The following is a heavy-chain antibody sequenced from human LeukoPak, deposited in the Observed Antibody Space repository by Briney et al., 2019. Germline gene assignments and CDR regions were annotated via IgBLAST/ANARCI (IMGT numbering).Heavy chain of an antibody. J-gene: IGHJ4*02. CDR3: ARESIGWYTPDY. V-gene: IGHV3-21*01. CDR2: ISSSTYI. Sequence: GGSLRLSCAASGFTFSSHNMNWVRQAPGKGLEWVSSISSSTYIYYAESLKGRFTISRDNAKNSLYLQMDSLRAEDTAVYYCARESIGWYTPDYWGQGTLVTVSS. D-gene: IGHD6-19*01. CDR1: GFTFSSHN.